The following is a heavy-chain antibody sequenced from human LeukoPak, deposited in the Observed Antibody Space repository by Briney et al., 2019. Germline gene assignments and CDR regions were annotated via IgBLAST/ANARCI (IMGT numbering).Heavy chain of an antibody. J-gene: IGHJ4*02. Sequence: GGSLRLSCAASGFTFSSYAMHWVRQAPGKGLEYVSAISSNGGSTYYANSVKGRFTISRDNSKNTLYLQMGSLRAEDMAVYYCARQEYSSGWYGAYWGQGTLVTVSS. CDR3: ARQEYSSGWYGAY. CDR2: ISSNGGST. D-gene: IGHD6-19*01. V-gene: IGHV3-64*01. CDR1: GFTFSSYA.